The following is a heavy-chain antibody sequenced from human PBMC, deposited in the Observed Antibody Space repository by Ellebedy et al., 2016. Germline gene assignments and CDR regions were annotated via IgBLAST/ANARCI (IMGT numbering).Heavy chain of an antibody. CDR3: ARRFDL. CDR1: GESFSGYY. Sequence: SETLSLTCAVYGESFSGYYWSWIRQPPGKGLEWIGYIYYSGSTYYNPSLKSRVTISVDTSKNQFSLKLSSVTAADTAVYYCARRFDLWGRGTLVTVSS. CDR2: IYYSGST. J-gene: IGHJ2*01. V-gene: IGHV4-59*08.